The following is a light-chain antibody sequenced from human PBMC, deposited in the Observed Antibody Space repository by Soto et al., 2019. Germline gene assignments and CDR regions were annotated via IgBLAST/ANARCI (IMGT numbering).Light chain of an antibody. CDR3: SSFTSSITYV. CDR2: DVT. Sequence: QSVLTQPASVSGSPGQPITISCTGTSSDVGGYNSVSWYRQDPGKAPKLMIYDVTNRPSGVSNRFSGSKSGNTASLTISGLQAEDEADYYCSSFTSSITYVFGTGTKVTGL. V-gene: IGLV2-14*01. J-gene: IGLJ1*01. CDR1: SSDVGGYNS.